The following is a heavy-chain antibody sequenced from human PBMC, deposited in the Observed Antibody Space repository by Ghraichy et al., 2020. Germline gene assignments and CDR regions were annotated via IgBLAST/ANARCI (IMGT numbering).Heavy chain of an antibody. V-gene: IGHV4-59*01. J-gene: IGHJ6*02. Sequence: SETLSLTCTVSGGSISSYYWSWIRQPPGKGLEWIGYIYYSGSTNYNPSLKSRVTISVDTSKNQFSLKLSSVTAADTAVYYCARDWLKMEGGDYYYYGMDVWGQGTTVTVSS. CDR1: GGSISSYY. CDR3: ARDWLKMEGGDYYYYGMDV. D-gene: IGHD3-9*01. CDR2: IYYSGST.